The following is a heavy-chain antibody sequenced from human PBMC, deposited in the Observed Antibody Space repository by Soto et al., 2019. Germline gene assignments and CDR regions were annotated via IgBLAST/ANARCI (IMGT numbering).Heavy chain of an antibody. D-gene: IGHD2-21*02. V-gene: IGHV1-18*04. J-gene: IGHJ6*02. CDR3: ARVTDYYYYGMDV. CDR1: GYTXSSYG. CDR2: ISAYNGNT. Sequence: SXKGSCQASGYTXSSYGIRLVRQAPGQGLEWMGCISAYNGNTNSAKKLQARVPITTDTSTRTAYMELRSLRSDDTAVYYCARVTDYYYYGMDVWGQGTTVTVSS.